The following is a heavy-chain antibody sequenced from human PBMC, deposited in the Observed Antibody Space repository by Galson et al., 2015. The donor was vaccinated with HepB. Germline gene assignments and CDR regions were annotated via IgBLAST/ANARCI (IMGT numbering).Heavy chain of an antibody. CDR1: GFTFSSYG. D-gene: IGHD6-13*01. CDR3: ARDGVAAAGLYYYYGMGV. CDR2: IWYDGSNK. V-gene: IGHV3-33*01. J-gene: IGHJ6*02. Sequence: SLRLSCAASGFTFSSYGMHWVRQAPGKGLEWVAVIWYDGSNKYYADSVKGRFTISRDNSKNTLYLQMNSLRAEDTAVYYCARDGVAAAGLYYYYGMGVWGQGTTVTVSS.